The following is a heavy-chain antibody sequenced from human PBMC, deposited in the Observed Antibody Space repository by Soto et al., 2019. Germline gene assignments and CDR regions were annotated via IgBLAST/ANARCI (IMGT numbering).Heavy chain of an antibody. Sequence: SETLSLTCTVSGCSISSYYWSWIRQPPGKGLEWIGYIYYSGSTNYNPSLKSRVTISVDTSKNQFSLKLSSVTAADTAVYYCARQGLLRYFDWLPRDYYYYGMDVWGQGTTVTVSS. CDR1: GCSISSYY. D-gene: IGHD3-9*01. J-gene: IGHJ6*02. V-gene: IGHV4-59*08. CDR2: IYYSGST. CDR3: ARQGLLRYFDWLPRDYYYYGMDV.